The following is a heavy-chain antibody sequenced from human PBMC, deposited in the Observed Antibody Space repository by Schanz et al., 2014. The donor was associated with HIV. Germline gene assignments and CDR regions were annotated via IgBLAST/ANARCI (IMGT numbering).Heavy chain of an antibody. V-gene: IGHV1-2*02. Sequence: QVQLVQSGAEVKKPGASVKVSCKASGYTLNGYYMHWVRQAPGQGLEWMGWINPNSGGTNYAQKLQGRVTMTRDTSISTAYMELTRLRYDDTAVYYCARDLMFTTPLLGMDVWGQGTTVTVSS. CDR1: GYTLNGYY. D-gene: IGHD3-16*01. CDR3: ARDLMFTTPLLGMDV. CDR2: INPNSGGT. J-gene: IGHJ6*02.